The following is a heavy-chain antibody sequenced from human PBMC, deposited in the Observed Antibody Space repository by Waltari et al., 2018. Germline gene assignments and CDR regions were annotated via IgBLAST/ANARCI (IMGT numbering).Heavy chain of an antibody. V-gene: IGHV1-69*02. Sequence: QVQLVQSGPEVKQPGSSVKVSCKSSGVPFSSVGLHWLRQAPGQGLEWMGKIIPMPGITDYEQKFQGRLRITADRSTTTGYMELRSLGTEDTAIYYCARRVSTKGAFEVWGRGTLVTVSP. CDR3: ARRVSTKGAFEV. CDR1: GVPFSSVG. CDR2: IIPMPGIT. D-gene: IGHD5-12*01. J-gene: IGHJ3*01.